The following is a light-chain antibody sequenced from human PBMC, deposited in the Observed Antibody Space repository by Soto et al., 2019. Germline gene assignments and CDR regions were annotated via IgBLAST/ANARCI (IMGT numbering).Light chain of an antibody. CDR2: GAS. CDR1: QSVRTK. V-gene: IGKV3-15*01. CDR3: QQYNSWPPIT. Sequence: ELGMTQSPGTLSVSPGEGATLFCRASQSVRTKLAWYQQRAGQAPRLLMYGASTRATGIPDRFSGSGYGTEFTLTISSLQSEDFAVYYCQQYNSWPPITFGQGTRLEIK. J-gene: IGKJ5*01.